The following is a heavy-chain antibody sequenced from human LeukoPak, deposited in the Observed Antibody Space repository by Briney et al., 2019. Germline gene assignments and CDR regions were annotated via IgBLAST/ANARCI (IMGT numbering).Heavy chain of an antibody. J-gene: IGHJ4*02. CDR2: ISYDGSNK. D-gene: IGHD4-17*01. CDR3: ARSNTVTPPDY. CDR1: GFTFSSYA. Sequence: GGSLRLSCAASGFTFSSYAMHWVRQAPGKGLEWVAVISYDGSNKYYADSVKGRFTISRDNSKNTLYLQMNSLRAEDTAVYYCARSNTVTPPDYWGQGTLVTVSS. V-gene: IGHV3-30-3*01.